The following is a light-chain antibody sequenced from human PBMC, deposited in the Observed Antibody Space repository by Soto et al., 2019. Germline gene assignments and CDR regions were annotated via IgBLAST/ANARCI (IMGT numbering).Light chain of an antibody. CDR3: QKYGNTPLT. CDR1: QSVSSNY. J-gene: IGKJ4*01. CDR2: DAS. Sequence: EIVLTQSPATLSLSPGERATLSCGTSQSVSSNYIAWYQQKPGLAPRLLIYDASTRATGIPDRFSGSGSGTDFTLTITRLEPEDVAVYYCQKYGNTPLTFGGGTKVEIK. V-gene: IGKV3D-20*01.